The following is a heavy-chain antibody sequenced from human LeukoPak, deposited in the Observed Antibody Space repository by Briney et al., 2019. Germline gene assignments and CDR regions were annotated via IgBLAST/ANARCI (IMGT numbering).Heavy chain of an antibody. CDR2: ISAYNGNT. CDR1: GYTFTSYG. V-gene: IGHV1-18*01. J-gene: IGHJ4*02. Sequence: GASVKVSCKASGYTFTSYGISWVRQAPGQGLEWMGWISAYNGNTNYAQKLQGRVTMTTDTSTSTAYMELSRLRSDDTAVYYCARDVPYSSGWYGGIVDYWGQGTLVTVSS. CDR3: ARDVPYSSGWYGGIVDY. D-gene: IGHD6-19*01.